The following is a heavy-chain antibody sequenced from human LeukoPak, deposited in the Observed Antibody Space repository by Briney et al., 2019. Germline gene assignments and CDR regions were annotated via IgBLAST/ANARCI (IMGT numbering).Heavy chain of an antibody. V-gene: IGHV4-59*01. J-gene: IGHJ4*02. Sequence: SETLSLTCTVSGGSIGSYYWSWIRQPPGKGLEWIGYIYYSGSTNYNPSLKSRVTISVDTSKNQFSLKLSSVTAADTAVYYCARVGGSSWYDYWGQGTLVTVSS. CDR1: GGSIGSYY. D-gene: IGHD6-13*01. CDR2: IYYSGST. CDR3: ARVGGSSWYDY.